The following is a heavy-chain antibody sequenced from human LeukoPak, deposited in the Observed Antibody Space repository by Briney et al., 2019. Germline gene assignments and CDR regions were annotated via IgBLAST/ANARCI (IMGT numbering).Heavy chain of an antibody. D-gene: IGHD3-10*01. Sequence: SETLSLTCTVSVGSISAGPYYWNWLRQPAGKALEWMGRISVTGSTYYNPSLKSRLALSMDTSNNQFSLSLNSVTAADTAVYYCAKSNGYGLVDIWGQGTMVTVSS. CDR3: AKSNGYGLVDI. V-gene: IGHV4-61*02. CDR2: ISVTGST. J-gene: IGHJ3*02. CDR1: VGSISAGPYY.